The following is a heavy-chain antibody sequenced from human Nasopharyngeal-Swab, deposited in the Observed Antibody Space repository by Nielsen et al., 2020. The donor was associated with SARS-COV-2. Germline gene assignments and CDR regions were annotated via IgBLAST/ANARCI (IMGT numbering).Heavy chain of an antibody. CDR2: IYYSGST. J-gene: IGHJ6*02. CDR1: GGPISSSSYY. CDR3: ARRDYDFWSGFNGYYYGMDV. Sequence: SETLSLTCTVSGGPISSSSYYWGWIRQPPGKGLEWIGSIYYSGSTYYNPSLKSRVTISVDTSKNQFSLKLSSVTAADTAVYYCARRDYDFWSGFNGYYYGMDVWGQGTTVTVSS. D-gene: IGHD3-3*01. V-gene: IGHV4-39*01.